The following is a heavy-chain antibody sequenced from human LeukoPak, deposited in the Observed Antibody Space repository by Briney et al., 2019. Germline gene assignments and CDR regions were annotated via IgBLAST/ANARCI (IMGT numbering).Heavy chain of an antibody. J-gene: IGHJ4*02. CDR3: ARRVVVWAQGIAAASIDY. V-gene: IGHV4-34*01. D-gene: IGHD6-13*01. Sequence: SSATLSLTCAVYGGSSSGYYWSWIRQPPGKGLEWIVEINHSGSTNYNPSLKSRVTISVDTSKNQFSLKLSSVTAADTAVYYCARRVVVWAQGIAAASIDYWGQGTLVTVSS. CDR1: GGSSSGYY. CDR2: INHSGST.